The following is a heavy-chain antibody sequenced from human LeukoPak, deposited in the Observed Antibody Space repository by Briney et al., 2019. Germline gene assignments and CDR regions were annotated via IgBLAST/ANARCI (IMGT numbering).Heavy chain of an antibody. D-gene: IGHD3-10*01. CDR2: TNQDVTER. CDR1: GFTISIHW. V-gene: IGHV3-7*01. Sequence: GGSLTLSCAASGFTISIHWMSWVRQSPGDGLEWVAKTNQDVTERYHLDSVKGRFTISRDSTHNSVSLQTNSLRVEDTTTYYCSKVAHYYYGSESYYFFEHWGRGTPVTASS. J-gene: IGHJ6*01. CDR3: SKVAHYYYGSESYYFFEH.